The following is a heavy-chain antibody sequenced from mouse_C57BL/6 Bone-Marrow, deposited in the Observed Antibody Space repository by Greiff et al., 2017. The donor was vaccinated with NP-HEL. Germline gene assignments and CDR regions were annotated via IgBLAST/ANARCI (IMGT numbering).Heavy chain of an antibody. CDR3: ARGGSGGDY. CDR1: GYTFTSYG. Sequence: LVESGAELARPGASVKLSCKASGYTFTSYGISWVKQRTGQGLEWIGEIYPRSGNTYYNEKFKGKATLTADKSSSTAYMELRSLTSEDSAVYFCARGGSGGDYWGQGTSVTVSS. CDR2: IYPRSGNT. D-gene: IGHD3-2*02. J-gene: IGHJ4*01. V-gene: IGHV1-81*01.